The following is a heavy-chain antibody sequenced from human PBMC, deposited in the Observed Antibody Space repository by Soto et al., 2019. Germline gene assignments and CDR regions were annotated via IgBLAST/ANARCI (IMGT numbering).Heavy chain of an antibody. CDR2: IYYIGTT. Sequence: QVQLQASGPGLVKPSETLSLTCSVSDGSVNTGNYYWSWIRQPPGKGLEWIGHIYYIGTTNYNPSLKSRVTISVGTSKNQFSLKVTSVTAADTAVYFCAREEKQLSRYGGDFDYWGQGILVTVSS. J-gene: IGHJ4*02. D-gene: IGHD3-16*01. CDR3: AREEKQLSRYGGDFDY. CDR1: DGSVNTGNYY. V-gene: IGHV4-61*01.